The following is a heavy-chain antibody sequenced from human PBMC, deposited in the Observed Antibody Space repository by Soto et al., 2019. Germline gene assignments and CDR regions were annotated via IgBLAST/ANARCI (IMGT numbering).Heavy chain of an antibody. D-gene: IGHD6-13*01. CDR1: GYTFTDYY. Sequence: QVQLVQSGAEVKKPGASVKVSCKASGYTFTDYYLHWVRQAPGQGLEWLGWINPQSGGTNYAQKFQAWVTMTRDTSTSTAYMELRRLRSDDTAVFFCARCAQQGVPLYYYHALDVWGQGTTVTASS. V-gene: IGHV1-2*04. CDR3: ARCAQQGVPLYYYHALDV. J-gene: IGHJ6*02. CDR2: INPQSGGT.